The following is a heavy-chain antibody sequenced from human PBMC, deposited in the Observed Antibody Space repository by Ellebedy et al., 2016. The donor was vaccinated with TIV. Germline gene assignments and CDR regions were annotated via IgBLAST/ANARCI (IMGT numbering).Heavy chain of an antibody. J-gene: IGHJ4*02. CDR3: ARALNHVDTVSTAPLDC. V-gene: IGHV3-30*04. CDR2: ISYDGRNK. D-gene: IGHD5/OR15-5a*01. CDR1: GFRFAGHA. Sequence: PGGSLRLSCAASGFRFAGHAMSWVRQAPGKGLEWVALISYDGRNKYFADSVQGRFTISRDNSQNTLYLLMNSLRGDDTAIYYCARALNHVDTVSTAPLDCWGQGTLVTVSS.